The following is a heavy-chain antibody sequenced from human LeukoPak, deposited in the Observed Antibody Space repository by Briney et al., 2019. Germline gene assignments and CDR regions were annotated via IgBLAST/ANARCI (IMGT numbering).Heavy chain of an antibody. CDR2: MNPNSGNT. J-gene: IGHJ4*02. D-gene: IGHD3-10*01. Sequence: GPVKVSCKASGYTFTSYDINWVRQATGQGLEWMGWMNPNSGNTGYAQKFQGRVTMTEDTSTDTAYMELRSLRSEDTAVYYCATRLNWKPFVPLLARWGQGTLVTVSS. CDR1: GYTFTSYD. V-gene: IGHV1-8*01. CDR3: ATRLNWKPFVPLLAR.